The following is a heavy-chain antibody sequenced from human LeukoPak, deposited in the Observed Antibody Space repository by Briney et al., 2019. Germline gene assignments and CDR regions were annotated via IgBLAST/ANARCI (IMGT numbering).Heavy chain of an antibody. J-gene: IGHJ4*02. CDR3: ARREKTTEIFDH. CDR2: IYPGDSDT. Sequence: GESLKISCKGSGYTFTNYWIGWVRQMPGKGLEWMGIIYPGDSDTRYNPPFQGQVTISADKSISTAYLQWSSLKASDTAIYYCARREKTTEIFDHWGQGTLVSVSS. V-gene: IGHV5-51*01. CDR1: GYTFTNYW. D-gene: IGHD4-17*01.